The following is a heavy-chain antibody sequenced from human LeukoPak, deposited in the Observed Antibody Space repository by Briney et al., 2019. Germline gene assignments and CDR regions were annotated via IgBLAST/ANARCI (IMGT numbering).Heavy chain of an antibody. CDR3: ARDRDRSGSQSY. D-gene: IGHD1-26*01. J-gene: IGHJ4*02. Sequence: APGKVSCKASGYTFTSYGISWVRQAPGQGLEWLGWISTNNGNTKYNTKYAQNLQGRVTMTTDISASTAYMELRTLRSDDTAVYYCARDRDRSGSQSYWRQGTLVSVSS. CDR1: GYTFTSYG. V-gene: IGHV1-18*01. CDR2: ISTNNGNTKYNT.